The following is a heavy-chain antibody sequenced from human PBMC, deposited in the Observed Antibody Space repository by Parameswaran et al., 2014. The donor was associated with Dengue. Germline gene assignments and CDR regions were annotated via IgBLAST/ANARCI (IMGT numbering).Heavy chain of an antibody. CDR3: AKLDAYLQDY. J-gene: IGHJ4*02. D-gene: IGHD2/OR15-2a*01. CDR2: IRGTGRST. V-gene: IGHV3-23*01. Sequence: RWIRQPPGKGLEWVSTIRGTGRSTYYADSVKGRFTISRDNSKNTLYLQMSNLRAEDTAVYYCAKLDAYLQDYWGQGTLVTVSS.